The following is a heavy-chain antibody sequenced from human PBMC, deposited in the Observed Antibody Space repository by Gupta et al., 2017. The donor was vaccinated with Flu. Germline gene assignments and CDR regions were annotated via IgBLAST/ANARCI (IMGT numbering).Heavy chain of an antibody. D-gene: IGHD2-2*01. Sequence: QMQPVESGGGVVQFGTSLSLSCAASGFTFSSLRLHWVRQAPGKALEWVADIASDGSHKDYADSVRGRFTISRDNSKNTLSLEMDSLRVEDTAVYYCAKDGPWTASCPYYCYYMDVWGKGTTVTVSS. V-gene: IGHV3-30*18. CDR2: IASDGSHK. CDR3: AKDGPWTASCPYYCYYMDV. CDR1: GFTFSSLR. J-gene: IGHJ6*03.